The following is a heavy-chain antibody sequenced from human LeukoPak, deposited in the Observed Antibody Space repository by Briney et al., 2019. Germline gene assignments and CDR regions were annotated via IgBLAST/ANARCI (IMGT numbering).Heavy chain of an antibody. D-gene: IGHD3-22*01. CDR2: INHSGST. J-gene: IGHJ4*02. Sequence: PSETLSLACAVYGGSFSGYYWSWIRQPPGKGLEWIGEINHSGSTNYNPSLKSRVTISVDTSKNQFSLKLSSVTAADTAVYYCAKGASYYYDSSGYYVFDYWGQGTRVTVSS. V-gene: IGHV4-34*01. CDR1: GGSFSGYY. CDR3: AKGASYYYDSSGYYVFDY.